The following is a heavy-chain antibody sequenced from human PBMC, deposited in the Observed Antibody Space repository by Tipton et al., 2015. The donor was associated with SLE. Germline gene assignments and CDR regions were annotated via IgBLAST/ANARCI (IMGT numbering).Heavy chain of an antibody. CDR1: GGSIRSSSFY. CDR3: ARSSSVRTLLWPTFAY. Sequence: TLSLTCSVSGGSIRSSSFYWGWIRQPPGKGLEWIGNFYHRGTTYYNPSLKSRVTISADTSKNHLSLKLTSVTAADTAVYFCARSSSVRTLLWPTFAYWGQGTLVTVSS. CDR2: FYHRGTT. V-gene: IGHV4-39*02. D-gene: IGHD2/OR15-2a*01. J-gene: IGHJ4*02.